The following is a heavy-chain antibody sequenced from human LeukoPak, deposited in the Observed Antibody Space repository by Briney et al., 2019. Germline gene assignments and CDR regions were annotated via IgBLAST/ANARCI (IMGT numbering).Heavy chain of an antibody. V-gene: IGHV4-34*01. D-gene: IGHD2-2*01. CDR3: ARGPRTPPIGYCSSISCYRNYYYYGMDV. CDR1: GYSFSSYA. J-gene: IGHJ6*02. CDR2: INHSGGT. Sequence: GSLRLSCAASGYSFSSYAMTWVRQPPGKGLEWIGEINHSGGTNYNPSLKSRVTISVDTSKNQFSLKLSSVTAADTAVYYCARGPRTPPIGYCSSISCYRNYYYYGMDVWGQGTTVTVSS.